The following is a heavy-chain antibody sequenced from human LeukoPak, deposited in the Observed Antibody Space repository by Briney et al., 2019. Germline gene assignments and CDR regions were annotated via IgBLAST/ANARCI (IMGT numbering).Heavy chain of an antibody. D-gene: IGHD2-21*01. V-gene: IGHV4-34*01. CDR2: INHSGST. Sequence: SETLSLTCAVYGGSFSGYYWSWIRQPPGKGLEWIGEINHSGSTNYNPSLKSRVTISVDTSKNQFPLKLSSVTAADTAVYYCASSGGDFDYWGQGTLVTVSS. CDR3: ASSGGDFDY. J-gene: IGHJ4*02. CDR1: GGSFSGYY.